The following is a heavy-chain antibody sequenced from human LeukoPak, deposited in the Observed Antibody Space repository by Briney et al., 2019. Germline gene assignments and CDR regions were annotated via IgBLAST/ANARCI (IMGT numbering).Heavy chain of an antibody. J-gene: IGHJ3*02. V-gene: IGHV3-33*01. D-gene: IGHD3-22*01. CDR1: GFTFSSYG. Sequence: PGRSLRLSCAASGFTFSSYGMRWVRQAPGKGLEWVEVIWYDGSNKYYADSVKGRFTISRDNSRNTLYLQMNSLRAEDTAVYYCARPCDYYDSSGYYEDDAFDIWGQGTMVTVSS. CDR2: IWYDGSNK. CDR3: ARPCDYYDSSGYYEDDAFDI.